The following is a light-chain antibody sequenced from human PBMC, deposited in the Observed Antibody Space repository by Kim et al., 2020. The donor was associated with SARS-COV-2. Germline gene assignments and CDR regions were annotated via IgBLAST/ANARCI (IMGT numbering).Light chain of an antibody. CDR2: AAA. J-gene: IGKJ4*01. Sequence: LSTGQTATLSCRASQSVSTTHLAWYQQTPGQAPRLLIYAAANRATGIPDRFSGSGSGTHFTLTISRLEPEDFAVYYCQQYGDSLTFGGGTKVDIK. CDR1: QSVSTTH. V-gene: IGKV3-20*01. CDR3: QQYGDSLT.